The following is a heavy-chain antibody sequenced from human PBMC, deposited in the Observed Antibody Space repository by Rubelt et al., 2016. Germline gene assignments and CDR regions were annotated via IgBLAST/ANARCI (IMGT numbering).Heavy chain of an antibody. CDR1: GGSISSGSYY. CDR3: ARQVFGVALNWFDP. Sequence: QLQLQESGPGLVKPSETLSLTCTVSGGSISSGSYYWGWIRQPQGKGLEWIGSINYSGSTYYNPSSKSQCAISVATSKNQFSRKLSSVTAADTAVYYCARQVFGVALNWFDPWGQGTLVTVSS. J-gene: IGHJ5*02. D-gene: IGHD3-3*01. V-gene: IGHV4-39*01. CDR2: INYSGST.